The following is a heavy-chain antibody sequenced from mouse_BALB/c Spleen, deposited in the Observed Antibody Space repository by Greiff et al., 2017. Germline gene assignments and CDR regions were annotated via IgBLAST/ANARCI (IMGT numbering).Heavy chain of an antibody. Sequence: QVQLQQPGAELVKPGASVKLSCKASGYTFTSYWMHWVKQRPGQGLEWIGEINPSNGRTNYNEKFKSKATLTVDKSSSTAYMQLSSLTSEDSAVYYCARERGDGYTFAYWGQGTLVTVSA. V-gene: IGHV1S81*02. CDR1: GYTFTSYW. CDR3: ARERGDGYTFAY. D-gene: IGHD2-3*01. CDR2: INPSNGRT. J-gene: IGHJ3*01.